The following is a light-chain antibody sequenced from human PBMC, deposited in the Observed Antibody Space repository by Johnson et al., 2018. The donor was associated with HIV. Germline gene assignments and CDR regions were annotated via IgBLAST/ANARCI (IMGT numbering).Light chain of an antibody. CDR2: KNN. V-gene: IGLV1-51*02. Sequence: QSVLTQPPSVSAAPGQRVTISCSGASSTFRNSYISWYQLLPGSPPKLIVFKNNERPSGIPDRFSGSNSGTSATMDITGLQTGDEADYYCATWETSLSRGGVFGTGTKVTVL. CDR1: SSTFRNSY. J-gene: IGLJ1*01. CDR3: ATWETSLSRGGV.